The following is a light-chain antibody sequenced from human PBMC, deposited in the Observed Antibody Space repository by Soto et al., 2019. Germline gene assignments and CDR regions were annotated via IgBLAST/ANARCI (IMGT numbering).Light chain of an antibody. CDR3: QQFDDSVT. Sequence: EIVLTHSPATLSVSPGDTTTLXFRASQSLTSYLAWYQQKPDQAPRLLIYGTSDRATGTPDRFSGSGSGTDFTLTISRLEPEDSAVYYCQQFDDSVTFGQGTRLEIK. V-gene: IGKV3-20*01. CDR1: QSLTSY. CDR2: GTS. J-gene: IGKJ5*01.